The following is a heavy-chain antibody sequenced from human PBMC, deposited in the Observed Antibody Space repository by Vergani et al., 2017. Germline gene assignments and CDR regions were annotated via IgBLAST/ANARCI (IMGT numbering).Heavy chain of an antibody. CDR3: AREPTRITIFGVVIQDYFDY. CDR2: IYTSGST. V-gene: IGHV4-4*07. CDR1: GGSISSYD. D-gene: IGHD3-3*01. Sequence: QVQLQESGPGLVKPSETLSLTCTVSGGSISSYDWSWIRQPAGKGLEWIGRIYTSGSTNYNPSLKSRVTMSVDTSKNQFSLKLSSVTAADTAVYYCAREPTRITIFGVVIQDYFDYWGQGTLVTVSS. J-gene: IGHJ4*02.